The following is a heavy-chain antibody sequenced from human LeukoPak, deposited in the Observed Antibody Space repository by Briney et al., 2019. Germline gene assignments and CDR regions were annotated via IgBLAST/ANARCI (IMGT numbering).Heavy chain of an antibody. CDR1: GYSFTSYW. Sequence: GESLKISCKGSGYSFTSYWIGWVRHVPGKGLEYMGIIYPGDSDTRYSPSFQGQVTISADKSISTAYLQWSSLKASDTAMYYCARLSVVVVAVGGGWFDPWGQGTLVTVSS. J-gene: IGHJ5*02. V-gene: IGHV5-51*01. CDR2: IYPGDSDT. D-gene: IGHD2-15*01. CDR3: ARLSVVVVAVGGGWFDP.